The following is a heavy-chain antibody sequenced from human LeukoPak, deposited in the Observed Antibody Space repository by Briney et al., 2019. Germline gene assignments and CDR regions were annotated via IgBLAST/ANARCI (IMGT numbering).Heavy chain of an antibody. CDR3: AKEPDYAAYMDV. V-gene: IGHV4-30-4*08. CDR1: GGSISSGDYY. J-gene: IGHJ6*03. Sequence: SQTLSLTXTVSGGSISSGDYYWSWIRQPPGKGLEWIGYIYYSGSTYYNPSLKSRLTISVDTSKNQFSLKLSSVTAADTAVYYCAKEPDYAAYMDVWGKGTTVTVSS. CDR2: IYYSGST. D-gene: IGHD4-17*01.